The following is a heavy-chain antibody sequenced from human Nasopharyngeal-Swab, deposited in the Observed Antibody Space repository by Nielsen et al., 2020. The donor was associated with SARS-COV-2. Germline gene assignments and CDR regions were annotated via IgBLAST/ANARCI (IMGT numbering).Heavy chain of an antibody. CDR3: AADDPLSMTTVDY. V-gene: IGHV1-58*01. J-gene: IGHJ4*02. CDR2: IVVGSGNT. CDR1: GFTFTSSA. D-gene: IGHD4-17*01. Sequence: SVKVSCKASGFTFTSSAVQWVRQARGQRLEWIGWIVVGSGNTNYAQKFQERVTITRGMSTSTAYMELSSLRSEDTAVYYCAADDPLSMTTVDYWGQGTLVTVSS.